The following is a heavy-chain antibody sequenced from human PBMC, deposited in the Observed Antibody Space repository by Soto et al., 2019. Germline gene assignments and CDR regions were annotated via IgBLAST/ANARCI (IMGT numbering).Heavy chain of an antibody. CDR2: IIPIFGTA. V-gene: IGHV1-69*13. Sequence: SVKVSCKASGGTFSSYAISWVRQAPGQGLEWMGGIIPIFGTANYAQKFQGRVTITADESTSTAYMELSSLRSEDTAIYYCADLKWSRSYLPWGQGTLVTVSS. J-gene: IGHJ1*01. CDR3: ADLKWSRSYLP. D-gene: IGHD3-3*01. CDR1: GGTFSSYA.